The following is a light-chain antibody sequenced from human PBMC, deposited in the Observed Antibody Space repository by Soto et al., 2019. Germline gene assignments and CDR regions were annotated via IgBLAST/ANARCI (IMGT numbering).Light chain of an antibody. CDR1: QSISSW. CDR3: QQYKSYSYT. J-gene: IGKJ2*01. Sequence: DIQMTQSPSTLSASVGDRVTITCRASQSISSWLAWYQQKPGKAPKLLIYKASSLESGVPSRFSGSGSGTEFTLTIRSLQPDDFAPYYCQQYKSYSYTFGQGTKPEIK. V-gene: IGKV1-5*03. CDR2: KAS.